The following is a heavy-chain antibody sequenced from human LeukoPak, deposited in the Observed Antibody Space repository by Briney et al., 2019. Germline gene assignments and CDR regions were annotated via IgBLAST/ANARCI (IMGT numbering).Heavy chain of an antibody. D-gene: IGHD6-19*01. V-gene: IGHV4-59*08. CDR2: IYYSGST. CDR3: ARGGLQRLAPFDY. J-gene: IGHJ4*02. CDR1: GGSLSSYY. Sequence: SETLSLTCTVSGGSLSSYYWSWIRQPPGKGLEWIGYIYYSGSTDYNPSLKSRVTLSLDTSKNQFSLKLSSVTAADTAVYYCARGGLQRLAPFDYWGQGVLATVSS.